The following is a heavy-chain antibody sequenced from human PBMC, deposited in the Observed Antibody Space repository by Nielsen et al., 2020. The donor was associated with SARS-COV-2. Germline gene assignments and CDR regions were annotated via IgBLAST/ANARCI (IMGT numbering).Heavy chain of an antibody. J-gene: IGHJ4*02. Sequence: ASVKVSCKASGDTFPIDNIHWLRQAPGQELEWIGIINLSAGSTDSAQKFQGRVTMTRDTSTSTVYMEVSSLRSEDTALFYCARGTDTRVVGSTFGYFDFWGQGTLVTVSS. CDR1: GDTFPIDN. CDR2: INLSAGST. V-gene: IGHV1-46*01. D-gene: IGHD1-26*01. CDR3: ARGTDTRVVGSTFGYFDF.